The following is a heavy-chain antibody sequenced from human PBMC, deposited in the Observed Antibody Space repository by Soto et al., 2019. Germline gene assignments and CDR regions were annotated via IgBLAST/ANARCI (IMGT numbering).Heavy chain of an antibody. Sequence: GGSLRLSCAASGFTFSSYSMNWVRQAPGKGLEWVSSISSSSSYIYYADSVKGRFTISRDNAKNSLYLQMNSLRAEDTAVYYCARSRGYDFWSGYPYYCGMDVWGQGTTVTVSS. J-gene: IGHJ6*02. CDR1: GFTFSSYS. D-gene: IGHD3-3*01. CDR2: ISSSSSYI. V-gene: IGHV3-21*01. CDR3: ARSRGYDFWSGYPYYCGMDV.